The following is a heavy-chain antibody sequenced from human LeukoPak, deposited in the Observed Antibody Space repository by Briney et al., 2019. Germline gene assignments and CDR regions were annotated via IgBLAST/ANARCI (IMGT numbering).Heavy chain of an antibody. J-gene: IGHJ4*02. CDR3: ARDEVGAYIDY. V-gene: IGHV1-46*01. CDR1: GYTFTSYY. D-gene: IGHD1-26*01. CDR2: INPRGGST. Sequence: ASVYVSCKASGYTFTSYYMHWVRQAPGQGVEWLGIINPRGGSTSYAQKFQGRVTMTRDTSTSTVYMELSSLRSEDTAVYYCARDEVGAYIDYWGQGTLVTVSS.